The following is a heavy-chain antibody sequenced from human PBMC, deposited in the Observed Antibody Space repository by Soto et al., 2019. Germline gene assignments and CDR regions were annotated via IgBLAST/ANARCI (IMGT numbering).Heavy chain of an antibody. D-gene: IGHD4-17*01. CDR2: IYYSGST. V-gene: IGHV4-31*03. CDR1: GGSISSGGYY. J-gene: IGHJ4*02. Sequence: QVQLQESGPGLVKPSQTLSLTCTVSGGSISSGGYYWSWIRQHPGKGLAWIGYIYYSGSTYYNPSLKIRVTITVDTAKHQCSLKLSSVNAADTAVYYCARGRAAVTTGDYWGQGTLVTVSS. CDR3: ARGRAAVTTGDY.